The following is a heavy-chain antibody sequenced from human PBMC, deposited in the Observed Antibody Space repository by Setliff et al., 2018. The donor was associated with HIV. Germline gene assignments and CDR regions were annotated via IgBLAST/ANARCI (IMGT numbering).Heavy chain of an antibody. Sequence: SETLSLTCTVSGASFSSGGYYWSWIRQHPEKGLEWIGYVYYNGDTYYNPSLKSRVTLSVDTSKNQFSLNLSSVTAADTAVYYCARAPGVTPFDHWGPGTLVTVSS. CDR2: VYYNGDT. D-gene: IGHD2-21*02. V-gene: IGHV4-31*03. CDR3: ARAPGVTPFDH. CDR1: GASFSSGGYY. J-gene: IGHJ4*02.